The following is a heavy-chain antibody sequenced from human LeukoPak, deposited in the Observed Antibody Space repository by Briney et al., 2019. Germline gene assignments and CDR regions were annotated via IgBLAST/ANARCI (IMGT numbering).Heavy chain of an antibody. D-gene: IGHD3-10*01. J-gene: IGHJ4*02. CDR3: ARDDMVRGGLWTFDY. CDR1: GGSISSGGYY. V-gene: IGHV4-31*03. CDR2: IYYSGST. Sequence: PSETLSLTCTVSGGSISSGGYYWSWIRQHPGKGLEWIGYIYYSGSTYYNPSLKSRVTISVDTSKNQFSLKLSPVTAADTAVYYCARDDMVRGGLWTFDYWGQGTLATVSS.